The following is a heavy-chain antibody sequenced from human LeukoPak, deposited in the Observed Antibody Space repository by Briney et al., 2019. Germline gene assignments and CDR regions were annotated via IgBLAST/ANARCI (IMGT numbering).Heavy chain of an antibody. CDR3: ARHLAAATSAFDY. J-gene: IGHJ4*02. V-gene: IGHV4-59*01. D-gene: IGHD6-13*01. CDR1: GGSITSYC. Sequence: SETLSLTCAVSGGSITSYCCSWIRQPPGKELEWIGYICYSGSTNYNPSLKSRITISVDPSKNHFSLKVNSVTTADTALYYCARHLAAATSAFDYWGRGTLVTVSS. CDR2: ICYSGST.